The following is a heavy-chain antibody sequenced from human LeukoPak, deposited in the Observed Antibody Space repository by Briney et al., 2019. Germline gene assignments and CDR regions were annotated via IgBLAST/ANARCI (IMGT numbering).Heavy chain of an antibody. CDR3: ARQRVGATRDPFDY. J-gene: IGHJ4*02. Sequence: AGGSLRLSCAASGFTFSSYWMSWVRQAPGKGLEWVANIKQDGSEKYYVDSVKGRFTISRDNAKNSLYLQMNSLRDEDTAVYYCARQRVGATRDPFDYWGQGTLVTVSS. D-gene: IGHD1-26*01. CDR2: IKQDGSEK. V-gene: IGHV3-7*01. CDR1: GFTFSSYW.